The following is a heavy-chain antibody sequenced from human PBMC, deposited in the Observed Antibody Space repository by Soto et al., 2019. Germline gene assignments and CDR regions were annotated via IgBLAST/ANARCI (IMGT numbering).Heavy chain of an antibody. CDR2: ISGSGGST. Sequence: EVQLLESGGGLVQPGGSLRLSCAASGFTFSSYAMSWVRQAPGKGLEWVSAISGSGGSTYYADSVKGRFTISRDNSKNTLYLQMNSLRAEDTAVYYCAKDIEDCSGGSCYDTLFDYWGQGTLVTVSS. D-gene: IGHD2-15*01. CDR3: AKDIEDCSGGSCYDTLFDY. V-gene: IGHV3-23*01. J-gene: IGHJ4*02. CDR1: GFTFSSYA.